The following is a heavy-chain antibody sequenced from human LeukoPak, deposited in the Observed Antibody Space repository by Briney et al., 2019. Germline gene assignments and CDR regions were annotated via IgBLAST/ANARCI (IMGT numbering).Heavy chain of an antibody. J-gene: IGHJ3*02. D-gene: IGHD1-26*01. V-gene: IGHV4-59*12. CDR1: GGSISSYY. Sequence: SETLSLTCTVSGGSISSYYWSWIRQPPGKGLEWIGYIYYSGSTNYSPSLKSRVTISVDTSKNQFSLQLNSVTPEDTAVYYCARGRPLMGAAQNAFDIWGQGTMVTVSS. CDR2: IYYSGST. CDR3: ARGRPLMGAAQNAFDI.